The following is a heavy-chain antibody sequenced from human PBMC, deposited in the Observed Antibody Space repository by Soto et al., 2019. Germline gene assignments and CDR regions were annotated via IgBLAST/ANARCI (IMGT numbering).Heavy chain of an antibody. CDR3: ARGRIIVAGGFDP. D-gene: IGHD6-19*01. CDR2: MNPSTGNT. Sequence: QVQLVQSGAEVKKPGASVKVSCKASGYTFTSYDIIWVRQATGQGLEWMGWMNPSTGNTDSAEKFQGRLTMTRNTSISTVYMELSSLTFEDTAVYYCARGRIIVAGGFDPWGHGTLVPVSS. J-gene: IGHJ5*02. CDR1: GYTFTSYD. V-gene: IGHV1-8*01.